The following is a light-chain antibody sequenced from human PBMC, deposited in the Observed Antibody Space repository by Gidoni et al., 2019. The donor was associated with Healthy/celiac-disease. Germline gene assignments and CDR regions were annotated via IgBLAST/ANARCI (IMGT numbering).Light chain of an antibody. Sequence: ELVLSQSPGTLSLSPGERATISCRDSKSVSSSYLARYQQKPGQAPRLLIYGASSRATGIPDRFSGSGSGTDFTLTISRLEPEDFAVYYCQQYSSSPRTFGQGTKVEIK. V-gene: IGKV3-20*01. CDR3: QQYSSSPRT. J-gene: IGKJ1*01. CDR1: KSVSSSY. CDR2: GAS.